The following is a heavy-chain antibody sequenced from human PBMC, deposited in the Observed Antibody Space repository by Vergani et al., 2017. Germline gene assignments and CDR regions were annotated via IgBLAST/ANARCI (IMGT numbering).Heavy chain of an antibody. CDR2: ISSSGSTI. D-gene: IGHD3-3*01. CDR1: GFTVSSNY. CDR3: ARTKDYDFWSGTPALGV. Sequence: VQLVETGGGLIQPGGSLRLSCAASGFTVSSNYMSWIRQAPGKGLEWVSYISSSGSTIYYADSVKGRFTISRDNAKNSLYLQMNSLRAEDTAVYYCARTKDYDFWSGTPALGVWGKGTTVTVSS. V-gene: IGHV3-11*01. J-gene: IGHJ6*04.